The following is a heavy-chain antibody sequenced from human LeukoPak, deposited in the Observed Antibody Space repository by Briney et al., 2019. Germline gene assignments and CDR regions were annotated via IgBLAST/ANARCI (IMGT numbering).Heavy chain of an antibody. CDR1: GASISSASDY. CDR2: IYYGGST. V-gene: IGHV4-39*02. Sequence: PSETLSLTCAVSGASISSASDYWGWIRQPPGKGLEWLGSIYYGGSTYDNPSLRSRVTISVDTSKNQFSLKLSSVTAADTAVYYCARERGQQLVKYMAYYFDYWGQGTLVTVSS. D-gene: IGHD6-13*01. J-gene: IGHJ4*02. CDR3: ARERGQQLVKYMAYYFDY.